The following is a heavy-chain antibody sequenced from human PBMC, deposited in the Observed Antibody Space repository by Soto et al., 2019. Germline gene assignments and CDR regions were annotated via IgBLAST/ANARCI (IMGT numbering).Heavy chain of an antibody. J-gene: IGHJ5*02. V-gene: IGHV1-2*02. CDR2: INPNSGAT. CDR1: GYTFTGYF. D-gene: IGHD3-16*01. Sequence: ASVKVFCKASGYTFTGYFMHWVRQAPGEGLEWMGWINPNSGATKYAPKFQGRVTMTRDTSNRTAYLELSRLTSDDTAIYYCARGGGTTLAPLPWGQGTPVTVSS. CDR3: ARGGGTTLAPLP.